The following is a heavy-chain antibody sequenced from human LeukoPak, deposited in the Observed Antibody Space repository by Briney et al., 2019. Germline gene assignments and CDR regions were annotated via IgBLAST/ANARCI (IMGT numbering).Heavy chain of an antibody. D-gene: IGHD2-2*02. CDR1: GFVFDDYA. CDR3: ARAIGVICISTSCYSFDY. CDR2: ISWNSGSI. V-gene: IGHV3-9*01. Sequence: PGGSLRLSCAASGFVFDDYAIHWVRQAPGKGLEWVSGISWNSGSIGYADSVKGRFTISRDNAKNSLYLQMNSLRTEDTALYYCARAIGVICISTSCYSFDYWGQGTLVTVSS. J-gene: IGHJ4*02.